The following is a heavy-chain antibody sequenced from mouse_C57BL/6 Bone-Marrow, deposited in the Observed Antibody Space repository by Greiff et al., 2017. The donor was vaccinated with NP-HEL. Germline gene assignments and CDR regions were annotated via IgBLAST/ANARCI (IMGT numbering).Heavy chain of an antibody. CDR3: ARDYYGSSYGFAY. J-gene: IGHJ3*01. CDR2: ISDGGSYT. V-gene: IGHV5-4*01. D-gene: IGHD1-1*01. CDR1: GFTFSSYA. Sequence: LVESGGGLVKPGGSLKLSCAASGFTFSSYAMSWVRQTPERRLEWVATISDGGSYTYYPDNVKGRFTISRDNAKNNLYLQMSHLKSEDTAMYYCARDYYGSSYGFAYGGQGTLVTVSA.